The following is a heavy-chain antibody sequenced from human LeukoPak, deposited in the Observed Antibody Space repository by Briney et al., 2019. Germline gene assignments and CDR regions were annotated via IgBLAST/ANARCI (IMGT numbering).Heavy chain of an antibody. J-gene: IGHJ5*02. CDR1: GFTFSDYG. CDR2: ISTDGSDK. V-gene: IGHV3-30*18. Sequence: GRSLRLSCAASGFTFSDYGMQWVRQAPGKGLEWVGLISTDGSDKDYADSVKGRFTLSRDNSKNTLYLQMNSLRVEDTAVYYCAKDGTSSWFGEATWGQGTLVTVSS. CDR3: AKDGTSSWFGEAT. D-gene: IGHD6-13*01.